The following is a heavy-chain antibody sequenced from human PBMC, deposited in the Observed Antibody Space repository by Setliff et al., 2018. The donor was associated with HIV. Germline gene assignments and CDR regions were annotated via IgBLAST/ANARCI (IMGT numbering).Heavy chain of an antibody. CDR2: ISSSSSYI. CDR1: GFPFSSYR. D-gene: IGHD3-10*01. J-gene: IGHJ3*02. CDR3: ARETGSGAFDI. V-gene: IGHV3-21*01. Sequence: PGGSLRLSCAASGFPFSSYRMTWGRQAPGKGLEWVSSISSSSSYIYYAASVKGRSTISRDNAKNPLYLQMNSLRAEDTAVYYCARETGSGAFDIWGQGTMVTVSS.